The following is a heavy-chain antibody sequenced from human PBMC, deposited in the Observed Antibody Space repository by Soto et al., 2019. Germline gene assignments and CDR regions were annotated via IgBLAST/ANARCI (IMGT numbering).Heavy chain of an antibody. J-gene: IGHJ3*02. V-gene: IGHV1-69*13. CDR2: IIPIFGTA. CDR1: GGTFSSYA. Sequence: SVKVSCKASGGTFSSYAISWVRQAPGQGLEWMGGIIPIFGTANYAQKFQGRVTITADESTSSAYMELSSLRSEDTAVYYCAIYTPQGDDKLAFDIWGQGTTVTVSS. CDR3: AIYTPQGDDKLAFDI. D-gene: IGHD2-2*02.